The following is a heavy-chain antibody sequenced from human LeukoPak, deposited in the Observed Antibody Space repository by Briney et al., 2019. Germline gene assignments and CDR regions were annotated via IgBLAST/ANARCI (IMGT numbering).Heavy chain of an antibody. D-gene: IGHD3-16*01. V-gene: IGHV5-51*01. CDR1: GHSFTTYW. CDR2: IYPGDSDT. Sequence: GESLKISCKGSGHSFTTYWIGWVRQMPGKGLEWMGIIYPGDSDTRYSPSFQGQVTISADKSISTAYLQWSSLKASDTAMYYCARLVMASGAWFDPWGQGTLVTVSS. J-gene: IGHJ5*02. CDR3: ARLVMASGAWFDP.